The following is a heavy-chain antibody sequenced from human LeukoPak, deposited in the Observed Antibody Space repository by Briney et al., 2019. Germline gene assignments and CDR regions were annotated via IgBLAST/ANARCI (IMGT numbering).Heavy chain of an antibody. D-gene: IGHD4-17*01. CDR3: ASLFFWDKNYCDSPWAFDY. V-gene: IGHV4-4*07. CDR2: IYTSGST. Sequence: SETLSLTCAVSGGSISSYYWSWIRQPAGKGLEWIGRIYTSGSTNYNPSLKSRVTMSVDTSKNQFSLKLSSVTAADTAVYYCASLFFWDKNYCDSPWAFDYWGQGTLVTVSS. J-gene: IGHJ4*02. CDR1: GGSISSYY.